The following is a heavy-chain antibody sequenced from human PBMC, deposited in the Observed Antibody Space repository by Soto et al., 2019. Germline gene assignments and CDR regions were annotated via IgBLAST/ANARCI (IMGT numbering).Heavy chain of an antibody. J-gene: IGHJ4*02. Sequence: SETLSLTCPVSGGSISSYYWSWTRLPAGKGLEWMGRIYTSGSTYYNLSLQSRVTMSVDTSKNQFSLKLSSVTAADTAVYSCAREAGYSSSWYKSTTLYYFEYWGQAALVTVS. CDR3: AREAGYSSSWYKSTTLYYFEY. D-gene: IGHD6-13*01. CDR1: GGSISSYY. V-gene: IGHV4-4*07. CDR2: IYTSGST.